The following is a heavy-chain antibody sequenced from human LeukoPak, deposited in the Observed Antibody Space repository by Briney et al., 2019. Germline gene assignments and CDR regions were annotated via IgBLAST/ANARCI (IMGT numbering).Heavy chain of an antibody. Sequence: GGSLRLSCAASGFTFSNAWMSWVRQAPGKGLEWVGRIKSKTDGGTTDYAAPVKGRFTISRDDSKNTLYLQMNSLKTEDTAVYYCTTHDYYTYYDFWSGYLPSDYWGQGTLVTVSS. CDR1: GFTFSNAW. CDR2: IKSKTDGGTT. CDR3: TTHDYYTYYDFWSGYLPSDY. J-gene: IGHJ4*02. V-gene: IGHV3-15*01. D-gene: IGHD3-3*01.